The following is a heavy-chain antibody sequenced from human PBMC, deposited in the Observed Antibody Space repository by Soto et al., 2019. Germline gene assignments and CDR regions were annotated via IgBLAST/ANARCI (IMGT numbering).Heavy chain of an antibody. CDR3: TRHGYSSWFDP. D-gene: IGHD6-13*01. CDR1: GFTFSGSA. CDR2: IRSKANSYAT. Sequence: GGSLSLSCAASGFTFSGSALHWVRQASGKGLEWVGRIRSKANSYATAYAASVKGRFTISRDDSKNTAYLQMNSLKTEDTAVYYCTRHGYSSWFDPWGQGTLVTVSS. V-gene: IGHV3-73*01. J-gene: IGHJ5*02.